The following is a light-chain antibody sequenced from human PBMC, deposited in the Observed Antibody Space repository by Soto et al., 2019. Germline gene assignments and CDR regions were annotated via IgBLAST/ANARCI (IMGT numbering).Light chain of an antibody. Sequence: EIVLTQSPGTLSLSPGERATPSCRASQSFRTNSLAWYQQKPGQAPRLHIYGASTRATAIPDRFTGSGSGTDFTLTISRLEPEDFAVYYCQQYGSSPRTFGQGTKVEIK. J-gene: IGKJ1*01. CDR2: GAS. CDR1: QSFRTNS. V-gene: IGKV3-20*01. CDR3: QQYGSSPRT.